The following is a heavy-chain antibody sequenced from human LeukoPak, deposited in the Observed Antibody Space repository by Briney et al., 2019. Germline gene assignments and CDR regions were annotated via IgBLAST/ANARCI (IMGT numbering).Heavy chain of an antibody. CDR1: GGSISSSNYY. CDR3: ARDSQLWSPLLYFDY. CDR2: ISYSGST. J-gene: IGHJ4*02. Sequence: KTSETLSLTCTVSGGSISSSNYYWGWIRQPPGKGLEWIGSISYSGSTYYNPSLKSRVTISADTSKNQFSLKLTSVTAADTAVYYCARDSQLWSPLLYFDYWSQGTLVTVSS. V-gene: IGHV4-39*02. D-gene: IGHD3-10*01.